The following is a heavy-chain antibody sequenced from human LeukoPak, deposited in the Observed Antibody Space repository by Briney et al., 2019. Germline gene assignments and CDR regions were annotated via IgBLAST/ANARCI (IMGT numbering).Heavy chain of an antibody. Sequence: SETLSLTCTVSGGSISSYYWSWIRQPPGKGLEWIAYISDIGSINYNPSLKSRVTISVDTSKNQFSLKLSSVTAADTAVYYCARAMIVVVIPPYGMDVWGQGTTVTVSS. J-gene: IGHJ6*02. CDR1: GGSISSYY. CDR2: ISDIGSI. V-gene: IGHV4-59*12. D-gene: IGHD3-22*01. CDR3: ARAMIVVVIPPYGMDV.